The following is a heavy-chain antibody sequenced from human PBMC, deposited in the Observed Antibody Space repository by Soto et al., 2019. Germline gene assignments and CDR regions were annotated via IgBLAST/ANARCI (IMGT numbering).Heavy chain of an antibody. CDR3: TRDPNGDHIGAFDF. J-gene: IGHJ3*01. CDR1: GFTFSSCG. CDR2: LWYDGGRK. D-gene: IGHD4-17*01. V-gene: IGHV3-33*01. Sequence: GGSLGLSCAASGFTFSSCGMHWVRQRPGKGPEWVAVLWYDGGRKFYADSVKGRFSISRDNSKNTLYLRMNSLRVEDTAVYYCTRDPNGDHIGAFDFWGQGIVVTVSS.